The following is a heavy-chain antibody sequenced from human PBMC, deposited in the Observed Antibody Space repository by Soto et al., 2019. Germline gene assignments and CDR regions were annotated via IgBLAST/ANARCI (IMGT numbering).Heavy chain of an antibody. V-gene: IGHV2-70*01. CDR1: GFSLSTSGMC. CDR3: ARTTYYYGSSGYNDWFDP. CDR2: IDWDDDK. Sequence: SGPTLVNPTQTLTLTCTFSGFSLSTSGMCVSWIRQPPGKALEWLALIDWDDDKYYSTSLKTRLTISKDTSKNQVVLTMTNMDPVDTATYYCARTTYYYGSSGYNDWFDPWAREPWSPSPQ. J-gene: IGHJ5*02. D-gene: IGHD3-22*01.